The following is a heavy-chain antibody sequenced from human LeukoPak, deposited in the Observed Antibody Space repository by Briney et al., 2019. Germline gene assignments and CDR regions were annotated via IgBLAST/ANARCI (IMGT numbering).Heavy chain of an antibody. J-gene: IGHJ4*02. CDR1: GFTFTSYG. D-gene: IGHD6-6*01. Sequence: QPGGSLRLSCVASGFTFTSYGMHWVRQAPGKGLEWVALIRHDGNDKYYAETVKGRFTISRDNSNNTVYLQMNTLRAEDTAVYYCAKDGGIAARHLPHYWGQGTLVTVSS. CDR2: IRHDGNDK. V-gene: IGHV3-30*02. CDR3: AKDGGIAARHLPHY.